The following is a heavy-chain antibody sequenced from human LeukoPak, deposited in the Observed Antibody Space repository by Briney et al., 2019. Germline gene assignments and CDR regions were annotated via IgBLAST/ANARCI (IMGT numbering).Heavy chain of an antibody. CDR3: ARATGGSGNPTGYYYGMDD. V-gene: IGHV3-21*01. CDR2: ISSSSSYI. Sequence: GGSLRLSCAASGFAFSTYSMDWVRQAPGKGLEWVSSISSSSSYIYYADSVKGRFIISRDNAKNSLYLQTNSLRAEDMAVYYCARATGGSGNPTGYYYGMDDWGQGTTVTVSS. J-gene: IGHJ6*02. CDR1: GFAFSTYS. D-gene: IGHD3-10*01.